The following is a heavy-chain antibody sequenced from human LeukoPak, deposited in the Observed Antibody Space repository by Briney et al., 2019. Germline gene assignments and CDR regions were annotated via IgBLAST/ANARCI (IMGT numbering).Heavy chain of an antibody. Sequence: GGSLRLSCAASGFTFSSYAMSWVRQAPGKGLEWVSGISDSSGSTYYADSVKGRFTVSRDNSKNTLYLHMNRLRAEDTAVYYCAKLPPPVVPAANYYFDYWGQGTPVAVSS. CDR1: GFTFSSYA. CDR2: ISDSSGST. CDR3: AKLPPPVVPAANYYFDY. J-gene: IGHJ4*02. V-gene: IGHV3-23*01. D-gene: IGHD2-2*01.